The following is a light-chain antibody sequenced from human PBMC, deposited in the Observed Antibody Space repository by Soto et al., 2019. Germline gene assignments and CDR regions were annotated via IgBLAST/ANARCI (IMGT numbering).Light chain of an antibody. CDR2: GTS. CDR1: QSFSTSY. V-gene: IGKV3-11*01. Sequence: IVLTQSPGTLSLSPGERATISCRASQSFSTSYLAWYQQKPGQAPRLLFYGTSSRATGIPARFSGSGSGTDFALTISSLEPEDFAFYYCQQGSNWPPGLTFGGGTKVDIK. CDR3: QQGSNWPPGLT. J-gene: IGKJ4*01.